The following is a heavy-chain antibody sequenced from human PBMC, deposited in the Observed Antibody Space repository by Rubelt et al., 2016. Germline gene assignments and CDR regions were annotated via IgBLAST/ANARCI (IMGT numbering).Heavy chain of an antibody. D-gene: IGHD3-22*01. V-gene: IGHV3-21*01. CDR3: ARGWLENCFDY. CDR1: GFSFSTSS. J-gene: IGHJ4*02. Sequence: EVQLVESGGGLVKPGGSLRLSCAASGFSFSTSSMTWVRQTPGKGLEWVSFISSNSAYIYYADSVKGRFTISRDNARNSLSLQMNSLRVEDTAVDYCARGWLENCFDYWGQGTLVTVSS. CDR2: ISSNSAYI.